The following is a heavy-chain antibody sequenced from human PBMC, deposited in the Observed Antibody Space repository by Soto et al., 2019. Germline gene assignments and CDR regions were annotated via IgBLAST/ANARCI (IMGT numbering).Heavy chain of an antibody. V-gene: IGHV3-23*01. D-gene: IGHD2-2*01. CDR2: ISGSGGST. CDR1: GFTFSSYA. Sequence: EVQLLESGGGLVQPGGSLRLSCAASGFTFSSYAMSWVRQAPGKGLEWVSAISGSGGSTYYADSVKGRFTISRDNSKNTLYLQMNSLRAEDTAVYYCAKDLRDCSSTSCKNYYYYMDVWGKGTTVTVSS. J-gene: IGHJ6*03. CDR3: AKDLRDCSSTSCKNYYYYMDV.